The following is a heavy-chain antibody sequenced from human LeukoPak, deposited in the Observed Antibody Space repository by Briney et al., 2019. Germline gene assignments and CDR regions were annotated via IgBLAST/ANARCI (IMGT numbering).Heavy chain of an antibody. CDR1: GVPISIYH. J-gene: IGHJ4*02. Sequence: PSETLSLTCNVAGVPISIYHWSWIRQAPGKRLEWIGYISYSGETNYNPSLKSRVTISQDTSTNQFTLKLTSVTAADTAIYYCASAPNENFFDYWGQGTLVTVSS. CDR2: ISYSGET. CDR3: ASAPNENFFDY. V-gene: IGHV4-59*01.